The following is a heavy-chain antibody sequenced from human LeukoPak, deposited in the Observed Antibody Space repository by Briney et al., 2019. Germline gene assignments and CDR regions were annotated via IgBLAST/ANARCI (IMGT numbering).Heavy chain of an antibody. CDR3: ARSTRDCSGGSCYFLHY. J-gene: IGHJ4*02. Sequence: SETLSLTCAVYGGSLSAYYCSWIRQPPGKGLEWIGEVNHSGSANYNPSLKSRVTMSVDTSKNQFSLKLSSVTAADTAVYYCARSTRDCSGGSCYFLHYWGQGTLVTVSS. V-gene: IGHV4-34*01. CDR1: GGSLSAYY. CDR2: VNHSGSA. D-gene: IGHD2-15*01.